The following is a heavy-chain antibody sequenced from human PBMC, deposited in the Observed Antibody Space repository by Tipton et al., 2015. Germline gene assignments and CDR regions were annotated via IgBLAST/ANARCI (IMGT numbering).Heavy chain of an antibody. CDR1: GGSIVSSGYY. Sequence: TLSLTCTVSGGSIVSSGYYWGWIRQHPGKGLEWIGNVYSSGSTYYNPSLKSRVTISADTSKNQFSLKLSSVTAADTAVYYCASTAGVVATLDYWGQGTLVTVSS. CDR3: ASTAGVVATLDY. J-gene: IGHJ4*02. D-gene: IGHD5-12*01. V-gene: IGHV4-31*03. CDR2: VYSSGST.